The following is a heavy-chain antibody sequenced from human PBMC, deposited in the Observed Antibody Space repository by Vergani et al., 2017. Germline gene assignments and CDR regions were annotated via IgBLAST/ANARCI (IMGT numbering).Heavy chain of an antibody. Sequence: QVQLQESGPGLVKPSQTLSLTCTVSGGSISSGSYYWSWIRQPAGKGLEWIGRIYTSGSTNYNPSLKSRVTISVDTSKNQFSLKLSSVTAADTAVYYCARDRPAYYYDSSGYYYYYYGMDVWGQGTTVTVSS. J-gene: IGHJ6*02. CDR1: GGSISSGSYY. CDR3: ARDRPAYYYDSSGYYYYYYGMDV. D-gene: IGHD3-22*01. CDR2: IYTSGST. V-gene: IGHV4-61*02.